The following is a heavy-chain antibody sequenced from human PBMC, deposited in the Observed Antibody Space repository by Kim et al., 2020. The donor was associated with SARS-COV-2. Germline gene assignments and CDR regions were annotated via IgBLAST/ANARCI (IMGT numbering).Heavy chain of an antibody. J-gene: IGHJ6*02. Sequence: RITISRDNSKNTLYLKMNSLRAEDTAVYYCARAEGIAAAGTEYYYYGMDVWGQGTTVTVSS. D-gene: IGHD6-13*01. CDR3: ARAEGIAAAGTEYYYYGMDV. V-gene: IGHV3-30*07.